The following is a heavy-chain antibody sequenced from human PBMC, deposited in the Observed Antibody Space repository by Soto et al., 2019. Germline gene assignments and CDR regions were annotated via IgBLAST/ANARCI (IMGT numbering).Heavy chain of an antibody. J-gene: IGHJ6*02. CDR1: GGSISSGGYY. D-gene: IGHD2-2*01. Sequence: PSETLSLTCTVSGGSISSGGYYWIWIRQHPGKGLEWIGYIYYSGSTYYNPSLKSRVTISVDTSKNQFSLKLSSVTAADTAVYYCARDFQLTNYYGMDVWGQGTTVTVSS. CDR2: IYYSGST. CDR3: ARDFQLTNYYGMDV. V-gene: IGHV4-31*03.